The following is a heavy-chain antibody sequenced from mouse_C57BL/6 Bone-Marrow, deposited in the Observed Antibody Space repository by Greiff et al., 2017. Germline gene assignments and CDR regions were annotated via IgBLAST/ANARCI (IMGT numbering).Heavy chain of an antibody. V-gene: IGHV2-2*01. CDR3: ASQLWFAY. CDR2: LWSGGST. Sequence: QVQLKESGPGLVQPSQSLSITCTVSGFSLTSYGVHWVRQSPGKGLEWLGVLWSGGSTDYNAAFISRLSISKDNSKSQVFFKMNSLQADDTAIYYCASQLWFAYWGQGTLVTVSA. J-gene: IGHJ3*01. CDR1: GFSLTSYG.